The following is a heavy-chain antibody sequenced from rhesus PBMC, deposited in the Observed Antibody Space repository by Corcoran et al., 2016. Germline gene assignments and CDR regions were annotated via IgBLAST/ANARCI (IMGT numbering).Heavy chain of an antibody. V-gene: IGHV3S5*01. CDR3: AKDFRPPIGS. Sequence: EVQLVETGGGLVQPGGSLRLSCAASGCTFSSYGSSWVRQAPGKGLEWVSGISDTGGSTYYADSVKGRFTISRDNSKNTLSLQMNSLRAEDTAVYYCAKDFRPPIGSWGQGVLVTVSS. CDR2: ISDTGGST. J-gene: IGHJ4*01. D-gene: IGHD3-16*01. CDR1: GCTFSSYG.